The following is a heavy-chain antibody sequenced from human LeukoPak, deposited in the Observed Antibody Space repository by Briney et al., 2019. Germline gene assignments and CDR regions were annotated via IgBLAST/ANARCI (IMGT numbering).Heavy chain of an antibody. CDR2: IKQDGSEK. CDR3: ARNINNFWSGYLDYMDV. CDR1: GFTFSSHW. V-gene: IGHV3-7*01. D-gene: IGHD3-3*01. Sequence: GGSLRLSCAASGFTFSSHWMNWVRQAPGKGLEWVAKIKQDGSEKYYADSVKGRFTISRDNAKNSLYLQLNSLRAEDTAVYYCARNINNFWSGYLDYMDVWAKGPRSPSP. J-gene: IGHJ6*03.